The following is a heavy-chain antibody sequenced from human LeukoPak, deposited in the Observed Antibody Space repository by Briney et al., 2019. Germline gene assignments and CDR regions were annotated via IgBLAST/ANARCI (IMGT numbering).Heavy chain of an antibody. CDR1: GFSLSNVRMG. Sequence: SGPTLVNPTETLTLTCTVSGFSLSNVRMGVSWIRQPPGKALEWLAHIFSNDERPYSASLKSRLTISKDTSKGQVVLTMTNMDPVDTGTYFCARTPYGSGISYNEFRFDYWGRGTLVTVSS. CDR2: IFSNDER. J-gene: IGHJ4*02. CDR3: ARTPYGSGISYNEFRFDY. D-gene: IGHD3-10*01. V-gene: IGHV2-26*01.